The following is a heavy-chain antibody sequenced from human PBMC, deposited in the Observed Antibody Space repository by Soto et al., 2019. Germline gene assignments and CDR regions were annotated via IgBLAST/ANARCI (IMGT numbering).Heavy chain of an antibody. CDR1: GFTFSSYA. D-gene: IGHD3-22*01. V-gene: IGHV3-64D*06. J-gene: IGHJ4*02. CDR2: ISSNGGST. Sequence: EVQLVESGGGLVQPGGSLRLSCSASGFTFSSYAMHWVRQAPGKGLEYVSAISSNGGSTYYADSVKGRFTISRDNSKNTLYLQMSSLRAEDTAVYYCVKPYDSSGPGIFDYWGQGTLVTVSS. CDR3: VKPYDSSGPGIFDY.